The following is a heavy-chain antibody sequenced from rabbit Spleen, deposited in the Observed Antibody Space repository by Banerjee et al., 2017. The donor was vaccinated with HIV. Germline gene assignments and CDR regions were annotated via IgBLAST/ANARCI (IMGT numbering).Heavy chain of an antibody. CDR2: INTGSGST. CDR1: GIDFNGYYY. CDR3: ARDTGSSFSSYGMDL. V-gene: IGHV1S40*01. J-gene: IGHJ6*01. D-gene: IGHD8-1*01. Sequence: QSLEESGGDLVKPGASLTLTCKASGIDFNGYYYMCWVRQAPGKGLEWIGCINTGSGSTYYATWAKGRFTISKTSSTVDLKMTSLTAADTATYFCARDTGSSFSSYGMDLWGQGTLVTVS.